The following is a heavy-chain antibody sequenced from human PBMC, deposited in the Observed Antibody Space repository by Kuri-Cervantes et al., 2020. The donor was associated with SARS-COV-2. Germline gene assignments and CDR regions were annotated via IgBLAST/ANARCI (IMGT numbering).Heavy chain of an antibody. Sequence: GESLKISCAASGFTFSSYWMSWVRQAPGKGLEWVANIKQDGSEKYYVDSVKGRFTISRDNAKNSLYLQMNSLRAEDTAVYYCARDPGQWGYCSGGSCYSGSDYWGQGTLVTVSS. D-gene: IGHD2-15*01. V-gene: IGHV3-7*03. CDR2: IKQDGSEK. CDR1: GFTFSSYW. CDR3: ARDPGQWGYCSGGSCYSGSDY. J-gene: IGHJ4*02.